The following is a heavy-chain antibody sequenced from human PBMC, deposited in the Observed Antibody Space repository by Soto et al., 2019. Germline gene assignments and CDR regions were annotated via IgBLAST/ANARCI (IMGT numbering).Heavy chain of an antibody. J-gene: IGHJ4*02. CDR2: IWYDGSNK. Sequence: QVQLVESGGGVVQPGRSLRLYCAASGFTFSSYGMHWVRQAPGKGLEWVAVIWYDGSNKYYADSVKGRFTISRDNSKNTLYLQMNSLRAEDTAVYYCARDSMVYAISAQIDYLGQGTLVTVSS. D-gene: IGHD2-8*01. CDR1: GFTFSSYG. V-gene: IGHV3-33*01. CDR3: ARDSMVYAISAQIDY.